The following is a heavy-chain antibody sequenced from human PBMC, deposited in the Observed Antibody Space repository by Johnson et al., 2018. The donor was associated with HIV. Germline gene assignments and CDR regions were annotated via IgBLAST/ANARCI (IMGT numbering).Heavy chain of an antibody. CDR2: ISWDGGST. V-gene: IGHV3-43D*03. CDR1: GFTFDDYT. Sequence: VQLVESGGGVVRPGGSLRLSCAASGFTFDDYTMHWVRQAPGKGLEWVSLISWDGGSTYYADSVKGRFTISRDNSKNTLYLQVNSLRAEDTAVYYCAKEGITMEVDIWGQGTMVTVSA. CDR3: AKEGITMEVDI. J-gene: IGHJ3*02. D-gene: IGHD3-10*01.